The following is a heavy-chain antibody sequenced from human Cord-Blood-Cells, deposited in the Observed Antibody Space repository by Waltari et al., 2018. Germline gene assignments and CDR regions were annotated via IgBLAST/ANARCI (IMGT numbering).Heavy chain of an antibody. V-gene: IGHV4-39*07. J-gene: IGHJ4*02. CDR2: IFYRGST. CDR3: ARPGYYDSSGYYFDY. Sequence: QLQLQESGPGLVKPSETLSLTCTVSGGSISSSSYYWGWIRQPPGKGLEWIGSIFYRGSTYYNPSLKSRVTISVDTSKNQFSLKLSSVTAADTAVYYCARPGYYDSSGYYFDYWGQGTLVTVSS. D-gene: IGHD3-22*01. CDR1: GGSISSSSYY.